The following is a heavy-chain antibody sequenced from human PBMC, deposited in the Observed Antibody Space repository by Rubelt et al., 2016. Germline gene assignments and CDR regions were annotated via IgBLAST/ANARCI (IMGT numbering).Heavy chain of an antibody. CDR1: GYSITSAYY. V-gene: IGHV4-38-2*02. Sequence: QVQLQESGPGLVKPSETLSLTCNVSGYSITSAYYWAWIRQPPGKGLEWIGEINHSGSTNYNPSLKSRVTISVDTSKNQFSLTLGSVIASDPAVYYCARWAMVRGVDPWGQGTLVTVSS. J-gene: IGHJ5*02. CDR2: INHSGST. CDR3: ARWAMVRGVDP. D-gene: IGHD3-10*01.